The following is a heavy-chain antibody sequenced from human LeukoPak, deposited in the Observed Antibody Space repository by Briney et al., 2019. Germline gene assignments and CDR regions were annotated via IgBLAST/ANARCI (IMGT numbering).Heavy chain of an antibody. CDR1: GFTFSTFA. V-gene: IGHV3-23*01. Sequence: GGSLRLSCAASGFTFSTFAMIWVRQPPGKGLEWVSSIFPSGGEIHYADSVRGRFTISRDNSKSTLSLQMNSLRAEDTAVYYCARAIRPGLLWFGESPYFDYWGQGTLVTVSS. CDR2: IFPSGGEI. CDR3: ARAIRPGLLWFGESPYFDY. D-gene: IGHD3-10*01. J-gene: IGHJ4*02.